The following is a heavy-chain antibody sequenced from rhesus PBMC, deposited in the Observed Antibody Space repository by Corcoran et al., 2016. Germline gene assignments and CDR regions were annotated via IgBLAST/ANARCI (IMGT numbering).Heavy chain of an antibody. J-gene: IGHJ4*01. CDR1: GGSIRGYYY. Sequence: QVQLQQWAEGLVKPSETLSLTCAVYGGSIRGYYYWIWILQAPGKGLEWIGYIYGNSASTKYNPSLKNRVTMSKDTSKNQFSLKLSSVTAADTAVYYCARTHGSTIREYYFDYWGQGVLVTVSS. CDR3: ARTHGSTIREYYFDY. D-gene: IGHD4-29*01. CDR2: IYGNSAST. V-gene: IGHV4-73*01.